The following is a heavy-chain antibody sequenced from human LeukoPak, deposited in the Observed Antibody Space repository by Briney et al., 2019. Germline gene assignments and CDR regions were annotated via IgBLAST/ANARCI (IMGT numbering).Heavy chain of an antibody. Sequence: PGGSLRLSCAASGFTFSNYAMHWVRQAPGKGLEWVTVISYDGTNKYYPDSVKGRFTISRDNSKNTLYLQMNSLRTEDTAVYYCASPTSSPRYRFGTGDVDHWGQGTLVTVSS. J-gene: IGHJ4*02. CDR3: ASPTSSPRYRFGTGDVDH. CDR2: ISYDGTNK. D-gene: IGHD3-10*01. CDR1: GFTFSNYA. V-gene: IGHV3-30-3*01.